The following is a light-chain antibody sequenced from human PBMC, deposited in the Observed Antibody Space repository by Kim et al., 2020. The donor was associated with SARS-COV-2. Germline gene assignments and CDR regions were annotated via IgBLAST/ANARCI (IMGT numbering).Light chain of an antibody. CDR3: CSYAGGNTVI. Sequence: QSALTQPPSASGSLGQSFPLSCTGTNSDVGGYDFVSWYQQHPAKAPKLIIYQVTQRPSGVPNRFSGSKSGNTASLTVSGLQAEDEGDYYCCSYAGGNTVIFGGGTKVTVL. CDR2: QVT. V-gene: IGLV2-8*01. CDR1: NSDVGGYDF. J-gene: IGLJ2*01.